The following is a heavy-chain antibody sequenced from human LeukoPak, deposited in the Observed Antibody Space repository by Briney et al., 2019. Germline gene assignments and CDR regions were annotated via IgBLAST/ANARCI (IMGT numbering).Heavy chain of an antibody. CDR1: GGTFSSYA. CDR3: ARGRQLVDRVVPLDP. J-gene: IGHJ5*02. D-gene: IGHD6-6*01. V-gene: IGHV1-69*04. Sequence: GASVKVSCKASGGTFSSYAISWVRQAPGQGLEWMGRIIPIFGIANYAQKFQGRVTITADKSTSTAYMELSSLRSEDTAVYYCARGRQLVDRVVPLDPWAREPWSPSPQ. CDR2: IIPIFGIA.